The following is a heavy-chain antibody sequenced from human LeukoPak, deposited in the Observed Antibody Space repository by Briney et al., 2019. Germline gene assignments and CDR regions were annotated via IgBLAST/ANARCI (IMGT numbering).Heavy chain of an antibody. CDR1: GFTFSDYY. CDR2: ISNSGSII. Sequence: GGSLRLSCAASGFTFSDYYMSWIRQAPGKGLEWISYISNSGSIIDYAASVKGRFTFSRDKSKNTLSLQMNSLRPEYSAVYFCASDPRDGGQNVWGKGTMVTVSS. D-gene: IGHD5-24*01. J-gene: IGHJ6*04. CDR3: ASDPRDGGQNV. V-gene: IGHV3-11*04.